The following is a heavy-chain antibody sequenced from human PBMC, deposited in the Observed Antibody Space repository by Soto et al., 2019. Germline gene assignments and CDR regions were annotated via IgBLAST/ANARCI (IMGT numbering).Heavy chain of an antibody. Sequence: QVQLVQSGAEVKKPGASVKVSCKASGYTFTSYYMHWVRQAPEQGLEWMGIINPSGGSTSYAQKFQGRVTMTRDTSTSTVYMELSSLRSEDTAVYYCARGNDVLRYFDWSEADYWGQGTLVTVSS. CDR3: ARGNDVLRYFDWSEADY. D-gene: IGHD3-9*01. V-gene: IGHV1-46*01. CDR1: GYTFTSYY. J-gene: IGHJ4*02. CDR2: INPSGGST.